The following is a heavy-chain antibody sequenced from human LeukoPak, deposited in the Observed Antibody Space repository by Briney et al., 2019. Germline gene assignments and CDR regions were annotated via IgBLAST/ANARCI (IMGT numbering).Heavy chain of an antibody. CDR2: INSDGSST. V-gene: IGHV3-74*01. CDR1: GFTFSSYW. Sequence: GGSLRLSCAASGFTFSSYWMHWVRQAPGKGLVWVSRINSDGSSTSYADSVKGRFTISRDNAKNTPYLQMNSLRAEDTAVYYCASGIVAATPNDYWGQGTLVTVSS. J-gene: IGHJ4*02. CDR3: ASGIVAATPNDY. D-gene: IGHD1-26*01.